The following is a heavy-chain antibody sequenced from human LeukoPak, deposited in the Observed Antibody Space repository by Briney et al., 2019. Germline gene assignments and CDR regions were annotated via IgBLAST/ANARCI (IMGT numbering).Heavy chain of an antibody. J-gene: IGHJ6*03. CDR2: IYYSGST. CDR3: ARHRYYYRSGSYYGAPYYMDV. Sequence: SETLSLTCTVSGGSISSSSYYWGWIRQPPGKELEWIGSIYYSGSTYYNPSLKSRVTISVDTSKNQFSLELSSVTAADTAVYYCARHRYYYRSGSYYGAPYYMDVWGKGTTVTISS. V-gene: IGHV4-39*01. CDR1: GGSISSSSYY. D-gene: IGHD3-10*01.